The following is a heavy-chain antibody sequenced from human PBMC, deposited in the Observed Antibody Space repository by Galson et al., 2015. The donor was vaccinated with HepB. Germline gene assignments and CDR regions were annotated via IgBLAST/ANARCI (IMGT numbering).Heavy chain of an antibody. CDR2: IYSGGST. CDR1: GFTFSSYS. J-gene: IGHJ1*01. D-gene: IGHD7-27*01. Sequence: SLRLSCAASGFTFSSYSMNWVRQAPGKGLEWVSVIYSGGSTYYADSVKGRFTISRDNSKNTLYLQMNSLRAEDTAVYYCARDLGPHLWVQHWGQVTLVTVSS. V-gene: IGHV3-53*01. CDR3: ARDLGPHLWVQH.